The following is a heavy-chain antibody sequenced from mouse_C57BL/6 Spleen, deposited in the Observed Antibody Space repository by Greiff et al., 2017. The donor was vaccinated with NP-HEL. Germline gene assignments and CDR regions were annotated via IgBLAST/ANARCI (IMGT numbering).Heavy chain of an antibody. D-gene: IGHD2-1*01. CDR3: ARHYGNYYFDY. CDR2: IDPSDSYT. Sequence: QVQLKQPGAELVMPGASVKLSCKASGYTFTSYWMHWVKQRPGQGLEWIGEIDPSDSYTNYNQKFKGKSTLTVDKSSSTAYMQLSSLTSEDSAVYYCARHYGNYYFDYWGQGTTLTVSS. CDR1: GYTFTSYW. J-gene: IGHJ2*01. V-gene: IGHV1-69*01.